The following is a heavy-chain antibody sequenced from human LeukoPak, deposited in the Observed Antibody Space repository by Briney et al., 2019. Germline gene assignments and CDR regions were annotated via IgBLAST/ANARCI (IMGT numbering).Heavy chain of an antibody. CDR1: GFTFSSYA. D-gene: IGHD6-25*01. J-gene: IGHJ5*02. V-gene: IGHV3-7*01. CDR2: INQNGGVK. CDR3: ATSDDAAGTS. Sequence: PGGSLRLSCAASGFTFSSYAMSWVRQAPGKGLDWVANINQNGGVKHYADSVKGRFTISRDNAKNSLYLQMTSLRADDTAVYYCATSDDAAGTSWGQGTLVTVSS.